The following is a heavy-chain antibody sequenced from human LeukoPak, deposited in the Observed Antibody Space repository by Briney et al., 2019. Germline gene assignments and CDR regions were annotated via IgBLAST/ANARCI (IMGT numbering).Heavy chain of an antibody. CDR2: IYSGGST. J-gene: IGHJ4*02. CDR1: GFTVSSNY. CDR3: ARVRVTVTTLDY. Sequence: PEGSLRLSCAASGFTVSSNYMSWVRQAPGKGLEWVSVIYSGGSTYYADSVKGRFTISRDNSKNTLYLQMNSLRAEDTAVYYCARVRVTVTTLDYWGQGALVTVSS. V-gene: IGHV3-53*01. D-gene: IGHD4-17*01.